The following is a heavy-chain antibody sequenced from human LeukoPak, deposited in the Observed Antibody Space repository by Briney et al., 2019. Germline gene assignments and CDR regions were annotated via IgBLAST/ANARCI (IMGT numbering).Heavy chain of an antibody. J-gene: IGHJ4*02. CDR3: ARGSPPYDILTGYYPYYFDY. CDR2: IRYSGST. Sequence: PSETLSLTCSVSGGSISSYYWSWIRQPPGKGLEWIGDIRYSGSTNYNPSLKSRVTISVDTSKNQFSLKLSSVTAADTAVYYCARGSPPYDILTGYYPYYFDYWGQGTLVTVSS. CDR1: GGSISSYY. D-gene: IGHD3-9*01. V-gene: IGHV4-59*01.